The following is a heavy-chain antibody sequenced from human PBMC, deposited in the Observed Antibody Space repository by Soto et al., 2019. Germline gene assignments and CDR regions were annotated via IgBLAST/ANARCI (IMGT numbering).Heavy chain of an antibody. D-gene: IGHD2-21*01. Sequence: EVQLLESGGGLVQPGESLRRSCAASGFTFGSYAMSWVRQAPGKGLEWVSTISDSGGSPYYADSVKGRFTISRDNSKNSLYLHLNSLRAEDTAVYYCAKPYSRYYYYGVDVWGQGTTVTVSS. CDR1: GFTFGSYA. V-gene: IGHV3-23*01. J-gene: IGHJ6*02. CDR3: AKPYSRYYYYGVDV. CDR2: ISDSGGSP.